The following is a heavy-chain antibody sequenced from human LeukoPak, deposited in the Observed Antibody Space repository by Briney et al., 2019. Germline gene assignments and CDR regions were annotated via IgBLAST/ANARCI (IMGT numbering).Heavy chain of an antibody. V-gene: IGHV4-39*07. D-gene: IGHD3-10*01. CDR2: IYYSGST. CDR1: GGSISSSSYY. CDR3: ARDVGTGY. Sequence: SETLSLTCTVSGGSISSSSYYWGWIRQPPGKGLEWIGSIYYSGSTYYNPSLKSRVTISVDTSKNQFSLKLSSVTAADTAVYYCARDVGTGYWGQGTLVTVSS. J-gene: IGHJ4*02.